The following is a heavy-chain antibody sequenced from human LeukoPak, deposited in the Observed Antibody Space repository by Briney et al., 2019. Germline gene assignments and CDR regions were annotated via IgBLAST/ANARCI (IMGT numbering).Heavy chain of an antibody. CDR1: RLAFGTFP. J-gene: IGHJ4*02. CDR2: ISSSGSTT. CDR3: AKEVAYYFDD. D-gene: IGHD5-12*01. Sequence: GRTLRLFHAASRLAFGTFPMHWVRQASGKGLEWVSYISSSGSTTFYADSVRGRFTKSRDNAKNSLYLQMNSLRAEDTAGYYCAKEVAYYFDDWGRGSVVIVSS. V-gene: IGHV3-48*03.